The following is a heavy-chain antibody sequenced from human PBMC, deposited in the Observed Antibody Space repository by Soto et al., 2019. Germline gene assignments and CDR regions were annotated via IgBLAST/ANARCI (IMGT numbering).Heavy chain of an antibody. D-gene: IGHD3-16*02. Sequence: QEQLQQWGAGPLKPSETLSLTCAVYGGSFSSYYWSWIRQPPGKGLEWIGEINHSGSTNSNPSLKSRVTISVDTSKNQFSLKLSSVTAADTAVYYCARGDYDYIWGSDRPNAFDVWGQGTMVTVSS. CDR1: GGSFSSYY. J-gene: IGHJ3*01. CDR3: ARGDYDYIWGSDRPNAFDV. V-gene: IGHV4-34*01. CDR2: INHSGST.